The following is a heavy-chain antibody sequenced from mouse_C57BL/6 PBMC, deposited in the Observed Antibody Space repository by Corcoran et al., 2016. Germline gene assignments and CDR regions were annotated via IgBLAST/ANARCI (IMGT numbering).Heavy chain of an antibody. CDR3: ANDFDY. D-gene: IGHD2-3*01. CDR1: AYTFTDYY. J-gene: IGHJ2*01. Sequence: EVQLQQSGPVLVKPGASVKMTCKASAYTFTDYYMNWVKQSHGKSLEWILVINPYNGGTSYNQKFKGKATLTVDKSSSTAYMELNSLTSEDSAVYYCANDFDYWGQGTTLTVSS. CDR2: INPYNGGT. V-gene: IGHV1-19*01.